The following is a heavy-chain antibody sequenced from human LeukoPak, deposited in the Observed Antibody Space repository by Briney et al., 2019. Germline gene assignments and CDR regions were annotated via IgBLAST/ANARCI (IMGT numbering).Heavy chain of an antibody. V-gene: IGHV3-30-3*01. J-gene: IGHJ4*02. CDR2: ISYDGSNK. D-gene: IGHD5-18*01. Sequence: PGGSLRLSCAAPGFTFSSYAMHWVRQAPGKGLEWVAVISYDGSNKYYADSVKGRFTISRDSSKNTLYLQMNSLRAEDTAVYYCARGYSYGDYWGQGTLVTVSS. CDR1: GFTFSSYA. CDR3: ARGYSYGDY.